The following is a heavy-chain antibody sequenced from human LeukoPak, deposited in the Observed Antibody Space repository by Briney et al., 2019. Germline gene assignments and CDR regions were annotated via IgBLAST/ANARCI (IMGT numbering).Heavy chain of an antibody. Sequence: ASVKVSCKASGYTFTGYYMHWVRQARGQGLEWMGWINPNSGGTNYAQKFQGRVTMTRDTSISTAYMELSRLRSDDTAVYYCARDEELTMVRGADYWGQGTLVTVSS. CDR3: ARDEELTMVRGADY. D-gene: IGHD3-10*01. V-gene: IGHV1-2*02. J-gene: IGHJ4*02. CDR2: INPNSGGT. CDR1: GYTFTGYY.